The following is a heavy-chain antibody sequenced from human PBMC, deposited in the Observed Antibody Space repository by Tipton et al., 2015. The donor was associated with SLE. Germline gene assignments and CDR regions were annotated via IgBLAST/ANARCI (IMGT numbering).Heavy chain of an antibody. V-gene: IGHV4-59*01. Sequence: TLSLTCTVSGGSISGYYWSWVRQPPGKGLEWIGSIYYSGSTYYNPSLKSRVTISVDTSKNQFSLKLSSVTAADTAVYYCARGNPSLFDYWGQGTLVTVSS. J-gene: IGHJ4*02. CDR1: GGSISGYY. D-gene: IGHD1-14*01. CDR3: ARGNPSLFDY. CDR2: IYYSGST.